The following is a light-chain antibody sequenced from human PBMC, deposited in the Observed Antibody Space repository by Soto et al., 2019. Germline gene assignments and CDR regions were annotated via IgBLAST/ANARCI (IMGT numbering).Light chain of an antibody. CDR3: QQYHSWLWT. V-gene: IGKV3-15*01. CDR1: QSVSSK. J-gene: IGKJ1*01. Sequence: EIVITLSPPTLSVSPGEGATLSCRASQSVSSKLAWYQQKPGQAPRLLIYGASTRATGIPARFSGSGSGTEFTLIISSLQSEDSAVYYCQQYHSWLWTFGQGTKVDIK. CDR2: GAS.